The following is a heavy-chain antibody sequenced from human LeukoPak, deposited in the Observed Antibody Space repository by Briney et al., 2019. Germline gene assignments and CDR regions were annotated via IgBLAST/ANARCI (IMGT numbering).Heavy chain of an antibody. CDR2: ISSSSSTI. CDR3: ASTGGHFDY. D-gene: IGHD7-27*01. V-gene: IGHV3-48*04. J-gene: IGHJ4*02. Sequence: GGSLRLSCAASGFTFSSYSMNWARQAPGKGLEWVSYISSSSSTIYYADSVKGRFTISRDNAKNSLYLQMNSLRAEDTAVYYCASTGGHFDYWGQGTLVTVSS. CDR1: GFTFSSYS.